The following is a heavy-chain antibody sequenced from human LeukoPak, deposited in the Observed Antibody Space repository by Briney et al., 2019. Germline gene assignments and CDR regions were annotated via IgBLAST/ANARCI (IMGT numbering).Heavy chain of an antibody. V-gene: IGHV4-59*01. CDR3: ARDGWDYDSSGYYLTSRYFDY. J-gene: IGHJ4*02. Sequence: SSETLSLTCTVSGGSISSYYWSWIRQPPGKGLEWIGYIYYSGSTNYNPSLKSRVTISVDTSKNQFSLKLSSVTAADTAVYYCARDGWDYDSSGYYLTSRYFDYWGQGTLVTVSS. CDR1: GGSISSYY. CDR2: IYYSGST. D-gene: IGHD3-22*01.